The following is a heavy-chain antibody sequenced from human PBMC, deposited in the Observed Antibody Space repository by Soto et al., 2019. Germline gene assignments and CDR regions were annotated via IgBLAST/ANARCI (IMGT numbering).Heavy chain of an antibody. CDR1: GGTFSSYA. J-gene: IGHJ4*02. V-gene: IGHV1-69*01. CDR3: AREGRRAARLRAAAGRGYYFDY. CDR2: IIPIFGTA. Sequence: QVQLVQSGAEVKKPGSSVKVSCKASGGTFSSYAISWVRQAPGQGLEWMGGIIPIFGTANYAQKFQGRVTITADESTSTAYMELSSLRSEDTAVYYCAREGRRAARLRAAAGRGYYFDYWGQGTLVTVSS. D-gene: IGHD6-13*01.